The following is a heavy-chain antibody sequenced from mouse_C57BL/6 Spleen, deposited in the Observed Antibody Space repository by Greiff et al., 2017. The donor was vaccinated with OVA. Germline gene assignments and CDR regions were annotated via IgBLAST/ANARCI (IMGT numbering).Heavy chain of an antibody. V-gene: IGHV1-64*01. Sequence: VQLQQPGAELVKPGASVKLSCKASGYTFTSYWMHWVKQRPGQGLEWIGMIHPNSGSTNYNEKFKSKATLTVDKSSSTAYMQLSSLTSEDSAVYYGARGYYGSSRTRDYFDYWGQGTTLTVSS. CDR1: GYTFTSYW. CDR3: ARGYYGSSRTRDYFDY. CDR2: IHPNSGST. J-gene: IGHJ2*01. D-gene: IGHD1-1*01.